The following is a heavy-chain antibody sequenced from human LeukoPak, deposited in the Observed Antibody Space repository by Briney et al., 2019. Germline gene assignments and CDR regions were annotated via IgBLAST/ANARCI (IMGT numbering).Heavy chain of an antibody. V-gene: IGHV4-31*03. D-gene: IGHD6-13*01. J-gene: IGHJ4*02. CDR3: ASMYSSSPYYSDY. CDR2: IYYSGST. CDR1: GGSISSGGYY. Sequence: SETLSLTCTVSGGSISSGGYYWSWIRQHPGKGLEWIGYIYYSGSTYYNPSLKSRVTISVDTSKSQFSLKLSSVTAADTAIYYCASMYSSSPYYSDYWGQGTLVTVSS.